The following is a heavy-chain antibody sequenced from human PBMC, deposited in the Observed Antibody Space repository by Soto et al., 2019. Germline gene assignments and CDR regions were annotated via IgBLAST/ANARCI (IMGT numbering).Heavy chain of an antibody. CDR3: ARENDDKKCILLWSHYYHYGMDV. J-gene: IGHJ6*02. V-gene: IGHV1-69*13. CDR2: IIPIFGTA. CDR1: GGTFSSYA. Sequence: SVKVSCKASGGTFSSYAISWVRQAPGQGLEWMGGIIPIFGTANYAQKFQGRVTITADESTSTAYMELSSLRSEDTAVYYCARENDDKKCILLWSHYYHYGMDVSGQGPTGTGSS. D-gene: IGHD5-18*01.